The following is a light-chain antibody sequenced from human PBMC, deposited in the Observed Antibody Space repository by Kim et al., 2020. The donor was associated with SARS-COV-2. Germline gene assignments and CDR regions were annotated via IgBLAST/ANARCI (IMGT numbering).Light chain of an antibody. CDR1: NLGHKF. CDR2: QDT. Sequence: SYELTQPPSVSVSPGQTASITCSGDNLGHKFTSWYQLKPGQSPILVISQDTHRHSGIPERFSGSKSGDTATLTISGTQPMDEADFYCQAWDSSTVIFGGG. CDR3: QAWDSSTVI. J-gene: IGLJ2*01. V-gene: IGLV3-1*01.